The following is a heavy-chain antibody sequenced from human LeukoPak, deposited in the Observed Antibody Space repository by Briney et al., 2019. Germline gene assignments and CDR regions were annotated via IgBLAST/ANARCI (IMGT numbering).Heavy chain of an antibody. J-gene: IGHJ4*02. CDR2: VHYRGHT. CDR3: ARDTAGDTAMVPFDY. CDR1: GDSISNGLYY. D-gene: IGHD5-18*01. Sequence: SETLSLTCTISGDSISNGLYYWDWIRQSPGKGLEWIGNVHYRGHTYYNPSLESRVAISVDTSKNQFSLRLSSVTPEDTAVYYCARDTAGDTAMVPFDYWGQGTLVTVSS. V-gene: IGHV4-39*02.